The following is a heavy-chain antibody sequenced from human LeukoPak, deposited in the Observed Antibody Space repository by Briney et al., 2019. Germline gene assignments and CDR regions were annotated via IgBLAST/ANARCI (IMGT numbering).Heavy chain of an antibody. CDR3: ATGRSGYFDS. Sequence: GGSLRLSCAASGLTLSDAWLTWVRQAPGKGLEWVARIKSKIDGGLKDYAAPVKGTFTISRDDSENTVYLQISSLKIEDTAMYYCATGRSGYFDSWGQGTLVTVSS. V-gene: IGHV3-15*01. J-gene: IGHJ4*02. CDR2: IKSKIDGGLK. CDR1: GLTLSDAW.